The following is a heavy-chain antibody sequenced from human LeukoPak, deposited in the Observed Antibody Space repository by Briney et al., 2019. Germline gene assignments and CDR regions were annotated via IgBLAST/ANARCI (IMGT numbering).Heavy chain of an antibody. CDR1: GYTFSIYN. Sequence: ASVKVSCKASGYTFSIYNMHWVRQAPGQGLEWMGIINPSGGTSYAQKLQGRITMTRDTSTSTVYMELSSLRSEDTAVYYCAREGVAGTGLDYWGXGTLVTVSS. J-gene: IGHJ4*02. CDR3: AREGVAGTGLDY. V-gene: IGHV1-46*01. CDR2: INPSGGT. D-gene: IGHD6-13*01.